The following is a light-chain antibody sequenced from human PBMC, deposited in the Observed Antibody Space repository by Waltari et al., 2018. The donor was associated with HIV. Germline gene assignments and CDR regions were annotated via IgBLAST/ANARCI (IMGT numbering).Light chain of an antibody. V-gene: IGKV4-1*01. Sequence: DIVMTQSPDSLAVSLGERATIKCKSSQNVFYSSNNRNYLSWYQQKPGQTSKLIFYWASSRQTVVPYRFSGRGSGTDFTLTIRSLQAEDVAVYFCQQTYSIPPTFGGGTKVEI. J-gene: IGKJ4*01. CDR1: QNVFYSSNNRNY. CDR2: WAS. CDR3: QQTYSIPPT.